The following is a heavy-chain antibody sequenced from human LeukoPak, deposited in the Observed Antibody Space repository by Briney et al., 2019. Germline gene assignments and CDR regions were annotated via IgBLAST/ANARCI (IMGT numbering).Heavy chain of an antibody. D-gene: IGHD2-15*01. J-gene: IGHJ5*02. V-gene: IGHV4-4*02. CDR1: GGPIRGTNW. CDR2: IYHSGST. CDR3: ATNSGHCSAIRCDHP. Sequence: SETLSLTCAVSGGPIRGTNWYCCVRQPPGKGLEWIGEIYHSGSTNYYPSLKSRVTILLDKSKNQFSLKLSSLTAAATAVYYFATNSGHCSAIRCDHPWGQGTLVTVSS.